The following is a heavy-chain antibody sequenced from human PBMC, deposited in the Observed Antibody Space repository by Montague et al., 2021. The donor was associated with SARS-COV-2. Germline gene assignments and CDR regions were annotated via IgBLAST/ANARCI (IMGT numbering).Heavy chain of an antibody. CDR1: GFTFSSYW. J-gene: IGHJ6*02. D-gene: IGHD6-13*01. Sequence: SLILSCAASGFTFSSYWMSWVRQAPVKGLEWVANIKQDGSEKYYXDSVKGRFTISRDNAKNSLYLQMNSLRAEDTAVYYCARDAIAAAGTDYYYGMDVWGQGTTVTVSS. CDR2: IKQDGSEK. V-gene: IGHV3-7*01. CDR3: ARDAIAAAGTDYYYGMDV.